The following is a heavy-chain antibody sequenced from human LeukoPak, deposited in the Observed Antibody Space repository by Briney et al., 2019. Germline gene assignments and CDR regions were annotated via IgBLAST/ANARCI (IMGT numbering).Heavy chain of an antibody. CDR3: AKSGGLHYYFDY. Sequence: GGSLRLSWAASVFTVRSVDMSWVRHAPEKGLEWVSAISGSGGSTYYADSVKGRFTISRDNSKNTLYQQMSSLRAEDTAVYYCAKSGGLHYYFDYWGQGTLVTVSS. CDR1: VFTVRSVD. D-gene: IGHD3-10*01. CDR2: ISGSGGST. V-gene: IGHV3-23*01. J-gene: IGHJ4*02.